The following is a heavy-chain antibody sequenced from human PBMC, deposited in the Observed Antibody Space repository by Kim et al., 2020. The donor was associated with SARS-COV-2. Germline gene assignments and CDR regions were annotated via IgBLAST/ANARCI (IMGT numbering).Heavy chain of an antibody. V-gene: IGHV4-59*01. J-gene: IGHJ5*02. Sequence: SETLSLTCTVSGGSISSYYWSWIRQPPGKGLEWIGYIYYSGSTNYNPSLKSRVTISVDTSKNQFSLKLSSVTAADTAVYYCARGKRSSSWYGVLVHDTWGQGTLVTVSS. CDR2: IYYSGST. D-gene: IGHD6-13*01. CDR1: GGSISSYY. CDR3: ARGKRSSSWYGVLVHDT.